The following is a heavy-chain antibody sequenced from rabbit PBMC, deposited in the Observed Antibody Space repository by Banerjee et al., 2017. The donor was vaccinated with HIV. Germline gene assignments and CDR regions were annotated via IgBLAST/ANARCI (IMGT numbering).Heavy chain of an antibody. CDR1: GFSFSGSYY. Sequence: QEQLVESGGGLVKPGASLTLTCTASGFSFSGSYYMCWVRQAPGKGLEWIACIDTGFGDTAYYASWAKGRFTISKASSTTVTLQMTSLTAADTATYFCATYVDYDGDFDLWGPGTLVTVS. V-gene: IGHV1S45*01. D-gene: IGHD2-1*01. CDR3: ATYVDYDGDFDL. J-gene: IGHJ4*01. CDR2: IDTGFGDTA.